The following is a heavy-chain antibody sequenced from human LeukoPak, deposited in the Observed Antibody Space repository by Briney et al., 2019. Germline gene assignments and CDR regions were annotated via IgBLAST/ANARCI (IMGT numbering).Heavy chain of an antibody. J-gene: IGHJ4*02. V-gene: IGHV3-30*18. D-gene: IGHD1-14*01. CDR3: AKDTRDDHHSDY. Sequence: QSGGSLRLSCAVSGFTFSAYGMHWVRQAPGKGLEWVAIISYDGINKYYPDSVKGRFTISRDNSKNTLYLQMNSLRAEDTAVYYCAKDTRDDHHSDYWGQGTLVTVSS. CDR2: ISYDGINK. CDR1: GFTFSAYG.